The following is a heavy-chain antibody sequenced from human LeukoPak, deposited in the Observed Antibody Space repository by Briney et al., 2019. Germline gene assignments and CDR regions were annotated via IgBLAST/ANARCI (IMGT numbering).Heavy chain of an antibody. CDR1: GFRFDDYA. D-gene: IGHD3-10*01. CDR3: AGGSTLDRGLVYY. CDR2: ISWDSADI. V-gene: IGHV3-9*01. J-gene: IGHJ4*02. Sequence: GGSLRLSCVGSGFRFDDYAMQWVRQAPGKGLEWVSIISWDSADIGYADSVKGRFTISRDNAKNTLFLQMNSLRAEDTAVYYCAGGSTLDRGLVYYWGQGTLVTVSS.